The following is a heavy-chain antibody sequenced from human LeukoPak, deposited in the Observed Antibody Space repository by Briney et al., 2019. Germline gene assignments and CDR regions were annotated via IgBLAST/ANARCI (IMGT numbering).Heavy chain of an antibody. J-gene: IGHJ4*02. CDR2: ISYDGSNK. Sequence: GRSLRLSCAASGFTFSSYAMHWVRQAPGKGLEWVAVISYDGSNKYYADSVKGRFTISRDNSKNTLYLQMNSLRAEDTAVYYCARGDPYSSEKHALDYWGQGTLVTVSS. D-gene: IGHD6-19*01. CDR3: ARGDPYSSEKHALDY. CDR1: GFTFSSYA. V-gene: IGHV3-30*04.